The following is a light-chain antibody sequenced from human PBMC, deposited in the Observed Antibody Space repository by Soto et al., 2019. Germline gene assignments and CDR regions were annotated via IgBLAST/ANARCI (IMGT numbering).Light chain of an antibody. J-gene: IGKJ5*01. Sequence: EIVLTQSPGTLSLSPGERATLSCRASQSVSSAYLAWYQQKPGQAPRLLISGASSRATGIPDRFSGSGSGTDFNLTISGLEPEDFAVYYCQQYGGSVPITFGQGTRLDIK. V-gene: IGKV3-20*01. CDR2: GAS. CDR1: QSVSSAY. CDR3: QQYGGSVPIT.